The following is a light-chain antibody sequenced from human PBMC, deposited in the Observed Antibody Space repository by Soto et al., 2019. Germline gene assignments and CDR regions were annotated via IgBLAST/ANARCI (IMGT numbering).Light chain of an antibody. CDR2: GAS. V-gene: IGKV3-20*01. Sequence: EIVLTQSPGTLSLSPGERATLSCRASQSGSSSYLAWYQQKPGQAPRLLIYGASSRATGIPDRFSGSGSGTDFTLSISRLEPEDFAVYYGQQYGSSPFTFGPGTQVDIK. J-gene: IGKJ3*01. CDR3: QQYGSSPFT. CDR1: QSGSSSY.